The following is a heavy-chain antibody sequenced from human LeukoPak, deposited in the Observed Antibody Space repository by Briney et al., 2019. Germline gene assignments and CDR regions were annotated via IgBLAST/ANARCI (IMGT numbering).Heavy chain of an antibody. J-gene: IGHJ4*02. CDR3: ARGRSDNYYDSSGYSSYFDY. Sequence: SQTLSLTCAVSGGSISSGGYSWSWIRQPPGKGLEWIGYIYHSGSTYYNPSLKSRVTISVDRSKNQFSLKLSSVTAADTAVYYCARGRSDNYYDSSGYSSYFDYWGQGTLVTVSS. D-gene: IGHD3-22*01. CDR2: IYHSGST. CDR1: GGSISSGGYS. V-gene: IGHV4-30-2*01.